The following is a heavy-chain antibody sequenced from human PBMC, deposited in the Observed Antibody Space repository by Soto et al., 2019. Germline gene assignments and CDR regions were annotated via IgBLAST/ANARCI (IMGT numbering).Heavy chain of an antibody. J-gene: IGHJ4*02. Sequence: QVQLVESGGGVVQPGRSLRLSCAASGFTFSSYGMHWVRQAPGKGLEWVAVISYDGSNKYYADSVKGRFTISRDNSKNTRYLQMNSLRAEDTAVYYCAKERVSGWYDYWGQGTLVTVSS. CDR1: GFTFSSYG. CDR2: ISYDGSNK. D-gene: IGHD6-19*01. CDR3: AKERVSGWYDY. V-gene: IGHV3-30*18.